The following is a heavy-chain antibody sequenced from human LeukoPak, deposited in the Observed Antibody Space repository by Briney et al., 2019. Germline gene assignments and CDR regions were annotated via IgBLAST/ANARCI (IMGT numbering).Heavy chain of an antibody. J-gene: IGHJ4*02. CDR2: IYYTGST. CDR3: ARSQNYYGSGDY. V-gene: IGHV4-61*01. D-gene: IGHD3-10*01. CDR1: GDSVSNGNCY. Sequence: PSETLSLTCTVSGDSVSNGNCYWSWLRQPPGKALEWIGYIYYTGSTYYNPSLEGRVTISVDTSRNQFSVKLSSVTAADTAVYYCARSQNYYGSGDYWSQGTLVTVSS.